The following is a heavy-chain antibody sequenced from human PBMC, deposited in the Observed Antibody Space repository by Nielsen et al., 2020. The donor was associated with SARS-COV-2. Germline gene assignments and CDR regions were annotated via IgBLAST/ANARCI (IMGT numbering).Heavy chain of an antibody. Sequence: GGSLRLSCAASGFTFSSYGMHWVRQAPGKGLEWVAVISYDGSNKYYADSVKGRFTISRDHSKNTLYLQMNSLRAEDTAVYYCAKVASRWELVYYYYMDVWGKGTTVTVSS. D-gene: IGHD1-26*01. J-gene: IGHJ6*03. CDR1: GFTFSSYG. CDR2: ISYDGSNK. V-gene: IGHV3-30*18. CDR3: AKVASRWELVYYYYMDV.